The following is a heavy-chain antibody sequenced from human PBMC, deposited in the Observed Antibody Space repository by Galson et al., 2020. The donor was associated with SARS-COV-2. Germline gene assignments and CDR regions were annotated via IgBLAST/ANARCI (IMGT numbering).Heavy chain of an antibody. J-gene: IGHJ6*02. CDR3: ARDPAPLYGDNYYYGMDV. CDR2: ISYSGST. CDR1: DVSMTSYY. Sequence: ETSETLSLTCSVSDVSMTSYYWSWIRQPPGKGLEWIGSISYSGSTNYNPSPRSRVTILVDMSRNQFSLKLSSVTAADTAIYYCARDPAPLYGDNYYYGMDVWGRGTTVTVSS. V-gene: IGHV4-59*01. D-gene: IGHD4-17*01.